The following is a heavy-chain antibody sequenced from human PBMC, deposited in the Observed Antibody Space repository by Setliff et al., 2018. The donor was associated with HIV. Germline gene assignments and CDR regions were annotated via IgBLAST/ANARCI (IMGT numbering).Heavy chain of an antibody. D-gene: IGHD6-19*01. Sequence: SLKISCAASGFTFDDYAMHWVRQAPGKGLEWVSGISWNSGSIGYADSVKGRFTISRDNAKNSLYLQMNSLRAEDMALYYCAKAPGYSSGPTDYWGQGTLVTVSS. CDR3: AKAPGYSSGPTDY. CDR2: ISWNSGSI. J-gene: IGHJ4*02. V-gene: IGHV3-9*03. CDR1: GFTFDDYA.